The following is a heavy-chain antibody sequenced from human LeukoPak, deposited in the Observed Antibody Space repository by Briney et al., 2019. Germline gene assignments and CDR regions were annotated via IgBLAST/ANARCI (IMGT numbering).Heavy chain of an antibody. Sequence: SGTLSLTCAVSGGSISRSNWWSWVRQSPGKGLEWIGEIYHSGSTNYNPSLKSRVTISVDKSKNQFSLKLSPVTAADTAVYYCARETRSGGSLLRGNWFDPWGQGTLVTVSS. D-gene: IGHD2-15*01. J-gene: IGHJ5*02. CDR3: ARETRSGGSLLRGNWFDP. CDR2: IYHSGST. CDR1: GGSISRSNW. V-gene: IGHV4-4*02.